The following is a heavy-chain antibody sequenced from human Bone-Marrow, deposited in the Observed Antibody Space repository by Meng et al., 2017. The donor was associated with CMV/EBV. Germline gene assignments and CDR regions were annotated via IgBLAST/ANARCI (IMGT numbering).Heavy chain of an antibody. V-gene: IGHV3-66*02. CDR2: IYSGGAT. CDR1: GITVSNSF. D-gene: IGHD6-6*01. CDR3: ARDPGSSPSGTWG. Sequence: GGSLRLSCAASGITVSNSFMRWVRQAPGKGLEWVSLIYSGGATYYADSVKGRFTISRDNSKNTLYLQMNSLRVEDTAMYYCARDPGSSPSGTWGWGQGKLVTVSS. J-gene: IGHJ4*02.